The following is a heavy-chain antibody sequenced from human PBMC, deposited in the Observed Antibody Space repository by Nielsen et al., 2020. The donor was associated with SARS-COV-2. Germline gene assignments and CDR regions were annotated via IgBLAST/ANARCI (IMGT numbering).Heavy chain of an antibody. CDR2: INSDSGNT. V-gene: IGHV1-3*04. CDR3: ARSRGCSATSCFFDY. CDR1: GYTFTAYA. J-gene: IGHJ4*02. D-gene: IGHD2-2*01. Sequence: ASVKVSCKASGYTFTAYAIHWVRQDPGQRLEWMEWINSDSGNTKYSQKFRGRVTITRDTSASTAYMELSGLSSEDTAVYYCARSRGCSATSCFFDYWGQEALVTVSS.